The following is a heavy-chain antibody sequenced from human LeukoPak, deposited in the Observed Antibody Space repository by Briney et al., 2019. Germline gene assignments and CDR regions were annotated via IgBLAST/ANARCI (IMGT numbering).Heavy chain of an antibody. J-gene: IGHJ4*02. CDR1: GGSFSGYY. Sequence: SETLSLTCAVYGGSFSGYYWSWIRQPPGKGLEWIGYIYYSGSTNYNPSLKSRVTISVDTSKNQFSLKLSSVTAADTAVYYCARGRYNWNYDYWGQGTLVTVSS. D-gene: IGHD1-7*01. V-gene: IGHV4-59*01. CDR2: IYYSGST. CDR3: ARGRYNWNYDY.